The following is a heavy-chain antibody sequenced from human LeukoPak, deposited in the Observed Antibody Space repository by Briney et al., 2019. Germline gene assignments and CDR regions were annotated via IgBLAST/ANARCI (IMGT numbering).Heavy chain of an antibody. CDR2: IYYSGST. D-gene: IGHD6-6*01. V-gene: IGHV4-59*12. Sequence: PSETLSLACTVSGGSISSYYWSWIRQPPGKGLEWIGYIYYSGSTNYNPSLKSRVTISVDTSKNQFSLKLSSVTAADTAVYYCARKAARYYYYYYMDVWGKGTTVTVSS. J-gene: IGHJ6*03. CDR3: ARKAARYYYYYYMDV. CDR1: GGSISSYY.